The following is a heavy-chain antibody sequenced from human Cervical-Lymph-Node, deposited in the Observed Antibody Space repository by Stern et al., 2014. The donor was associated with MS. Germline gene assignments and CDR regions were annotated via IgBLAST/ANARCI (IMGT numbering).Heavy chain of an antibody. V-gene: IGHV1-69*01. Sequence: VQLVESGTEVKKPGSSVKVSCKASGVTFSNSSINWVRQAHGQGIEWKGGIITLFDSTDNAQMFQGRVTITADESTITSYMELNSLRSEDTAVYYCARGGLYYYYSGMDVWGQGTTVIVSS. CDR2: IITLFDST. CDR3: ARGGLYYYYSGMDV. J-gene: IGHJ6*02. D-gene: IGHD3-16*01. CDR1: GVTFSNSS.